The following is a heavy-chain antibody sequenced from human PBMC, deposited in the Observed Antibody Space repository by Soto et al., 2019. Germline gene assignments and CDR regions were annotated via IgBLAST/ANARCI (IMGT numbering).Heavy chain of an antibody. Sequence: GASVKVSCKASGYTFTSYDINWVRQATGQGLEWMGWMNPNSGNTGYAQKFQGRVTMTRNTSISTAYMELSSLRSEGTAVYYCARGGNRRLRHYYYYGMDVWGQGTTVTVSS. V-gene: IGHV1-8*01. D-gene: IGHD4-17*01. CDR3: ARGGNRRLRHYYYYGMDV. J-gene: IGHJ6*02. CDR2: MNPNSGNT. CDR1: GYTFTSYD.